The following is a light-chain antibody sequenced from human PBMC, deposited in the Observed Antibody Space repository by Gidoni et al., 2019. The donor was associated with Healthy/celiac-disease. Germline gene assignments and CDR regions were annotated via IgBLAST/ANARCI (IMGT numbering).Light chain of an antibody. CDR3: AAWDDSLSAHVV. Sequence: QSVLTQPPSASGTPGQRVTISCSGSSSNIGSHYVYWYQQLPGTAPKLLIYRNNQRTSGVPDRFSGSKSGTSASLAISGLRSEDEADYYCAAWDDSLSAHVVFGGGTKLTVL. V-gene: IGLV1-47*01. J-gene: IGLJ2*01. CDR2: RNN. CDR1: SSNIGSHY.